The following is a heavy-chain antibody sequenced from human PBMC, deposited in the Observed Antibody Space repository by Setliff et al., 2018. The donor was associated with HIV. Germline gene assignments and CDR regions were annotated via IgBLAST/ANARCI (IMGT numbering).Heavy chain of an antibody. CDR3: ARVFSGISGWFLFDY. CDR2: INAGSGNT. V-gene: IGHV1-3*01. CDR1: GYTFTSYS. Sequence: ASVKVSCKASGYTFTSYSLHWVRQAPGQRLEWMGWINAGSGNTKYSQKFQGRVTITRDTSARTAYMELSSLRPEDTAVYYCARVFSGISGWFLFDYWGQGTLVTVSS. D-gene: IGHD6-19*01. J-gene: IGHJ4*02.